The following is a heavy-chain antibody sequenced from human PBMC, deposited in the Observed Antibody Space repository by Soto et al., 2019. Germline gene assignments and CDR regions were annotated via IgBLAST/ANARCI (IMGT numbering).Heavy chain of an antibody. J-gene: IGHJ6*02. V-gene: IGHV1-69*13. Sequence: SVKVSCKASGGTFSSYAISWVRQAPGQGLEWMGGIIPIFGTANYAQKFQGRVTITADESTSTAYMELSSLRSEDTAVYYCARLRVTTNYYYYYGMDVWGQGTTVTVSS. D-gene: IGHD4-4*01. CDR2: IIPIFGTA. CDR3: ARLRVTTNYYYYYGMDV. CDR1: GGTFSSYA.